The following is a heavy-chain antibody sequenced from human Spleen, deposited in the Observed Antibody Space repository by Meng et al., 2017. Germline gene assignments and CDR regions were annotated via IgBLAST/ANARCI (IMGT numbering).Heavy chain of an antibody. CDR1: GYTFAAYW. Sequence: QVQLVRSGPEVKKPGASVKLSCTPSGYTFAAYWIHWLRQAPGQGLEWMGRIDPNNDHTQYAQNFQGRVTMTSDTSISTVYMELNGLRSDDTAVYYCARDEDISAAGKLFGDYWGQGTLVTVSS. D-gene: IGHD6-13*01. CDR2: IDPNNDHT. CDR3: ARDEDISAAGKLFGDY. V-gene: IGHV1-2*06. J-gene: IGHJ4*02.